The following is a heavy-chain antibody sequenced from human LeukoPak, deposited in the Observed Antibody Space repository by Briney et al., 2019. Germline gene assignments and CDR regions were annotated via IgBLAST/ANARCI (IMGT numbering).Heavy chain of an antibody. J-gene: IGHJ4*02. CDR2: IYYSGGT. CDR1: GGSISSYY. CDR3: ARGYSSGWSPDY. Sequence: SETLSLTCTVSGGSISSYYWSWIRQPPGKGLEWIGYIYYSGGTNYNPPLKSRVTISVDMSKNHFSLKLSSVTAADTAVYFCARGYSSGWSPDYWGQGTLVTVSS. V-gene: IGHV4-59*01. D-gene: IGHD6-19*01.